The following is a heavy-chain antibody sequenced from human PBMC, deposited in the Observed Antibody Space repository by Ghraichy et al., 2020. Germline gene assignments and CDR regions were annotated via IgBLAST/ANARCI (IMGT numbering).Heavy chain of an antibody. Sequence: LSLTCAASGFTFSGSTMHWVRQASGKGLEWVGRIRIKGKSYATEYAASVKGRFTISRDDSKNTAYLQMNSLKTEDTAIYYCSNQWNSPESAWGQGTLVTVSS. V-gene: IGHV3-73*01. J-gene: IGHJ5*02. CDR2: IRIKGKSYAT. D-gene: IGHD1-7*01. CDR3: SNQWNSPESA. CDR1: GFTFSGST.